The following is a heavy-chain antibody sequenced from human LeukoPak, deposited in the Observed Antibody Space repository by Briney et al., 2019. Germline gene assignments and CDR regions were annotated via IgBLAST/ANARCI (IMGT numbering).Heavy chain of an antibody. Sequence: PGRSLRLSCAASGFTFDDYAMHWVRQAPGKGLEWVSGISWNSGSIGYADSVKGRFTISRDNAKNSLYLQMNSLRAEDTALYYCAKDALGYCSSTSCLYNWFDPRGQGTLVTVSS. J-gene: IGHJ5*02. CDR1: GFTFDDYA. D-gene: IGHD2-2*01. CDR3: AKDALGYCSSTSCLYNWFDP. CDR2: ISWNSGSI. V-gene: IGHV3-9*01.